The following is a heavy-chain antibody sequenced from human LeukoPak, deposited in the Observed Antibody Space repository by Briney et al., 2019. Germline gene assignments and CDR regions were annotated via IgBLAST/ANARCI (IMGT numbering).Heavy chain of an antibody. CDR3: ARQRTSGSASNLRVAQIDS. J-gene: IGHJ4*02. Sequence: PSETLSLTCTVSGGSISSSSHYWAWIRQSPGTGVEWIGSIYYSGSTYYNPSLKSRATISVDTSKNQISLKVSSVTAADSALYFCARQRTSGSASNLRVAQIDSWGQGTLVTVSS. D-gene: IGHD3-3*01. CDR1: GGSISSSSHY. CDR2: IYYSGST. V-gene: IGHV4-39*01.